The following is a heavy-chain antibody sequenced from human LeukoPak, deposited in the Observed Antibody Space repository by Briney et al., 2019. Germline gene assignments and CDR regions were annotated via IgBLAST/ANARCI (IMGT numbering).Heavy chain of an antibody. CDR3: AKAVEQKPFDY. CDR1: GFTFDDYA. Sequence: PGGSLRLSCAASGFTFDDYAMHWVRQAPGKGLEWVSLISGDGGSTYYADSVKGRFTISRDNSKNSLYLQMNSLRTEATALYYCAKAVEQKPFDYSGQGTLVTVST. CDR2: ISGDGGST. V-gene: IGHV3-43*02. J-gene: IGHJ4*02. D-gene: IGHD6-13*01.